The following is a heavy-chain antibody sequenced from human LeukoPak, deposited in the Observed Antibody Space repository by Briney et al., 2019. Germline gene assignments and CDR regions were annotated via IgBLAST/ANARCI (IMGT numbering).Heavy chain of an antibody. D-gene: IGHD2-2*01. Sequence: GGSLRLSCAASGFTFSSYAMHWVRQAPGKGREWVAVISYDGSNKYYADSVKGRFTISRDNSKNTLYLQMNSLRAEDTAVYYCARDQVVVVPAARDYYGMDVWGQGTTVTVSS. J-gene: IGHJ6*02. CDR2: ISYDGSNK. CDR3: ARDQVVVVPAARDYYGMDV. V-gene: IGHV3-30-3*01. CDR1: GFTFSSYA.